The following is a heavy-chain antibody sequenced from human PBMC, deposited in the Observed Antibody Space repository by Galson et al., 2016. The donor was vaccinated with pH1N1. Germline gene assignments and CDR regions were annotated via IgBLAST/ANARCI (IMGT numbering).Heavy chain of an antibody. CDR3: ARPWFAELWDWYFDL. CDR1: GGSISSSSYY. D-gene: IGHD3-10*01. J-gene: IGHJ2*01. V-gene: IGHV4-39*01. CDR2: IYYSGST. Sequence: SETLSLTCTVSGGSISSSSYYWGWIRQPPGEGLEWIGSIYYSGSTYYNPSLQSRVTISVDTSKNQFSLKLSSVTAADTAVYYCARPWFAELWDWYFDLWGRGTLVTVSS.